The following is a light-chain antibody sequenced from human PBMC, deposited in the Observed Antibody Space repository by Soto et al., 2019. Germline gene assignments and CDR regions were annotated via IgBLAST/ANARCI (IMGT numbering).Light chain of an antibody. CDR2: GAS. CDR1: QSVSSD. CDR3: QQRSNWPPIT. Sequence: EIVMTQSPATLSVSPGERATLSCRASQSVSSDLAFYHQKPGQAPRLLIYGASNRATGIPARFSGSGSGTDFTLTISSLEPEDFAVYYCQQRSNWPPITFGQGTRLEI. V-gene: IGKV3-11*01. J-gene: IGKJ5*01.